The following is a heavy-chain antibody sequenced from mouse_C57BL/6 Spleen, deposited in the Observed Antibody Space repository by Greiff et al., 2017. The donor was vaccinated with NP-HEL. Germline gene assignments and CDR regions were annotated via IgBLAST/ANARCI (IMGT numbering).Heavy chain of an antibody. CDR3: ARSYGNYDWYFDV. V-gene: IGHV2-9-1*01. Sequence: VKLMESGPGLVAPSQSLSIPCTVSGFSLTSYAISWVRQPPGKGLEWLGVIWTGGGTNYNSALKSRLSISKDNSKSQVFLKMNSLQTDDTARYYCARSYGNYDWYFDVWGTGTTVTVSS. J-gene: IGHJ1*03. CDR2: IWTGGGT. D-gene: IGHD2-1*01. CDR1: GFSLTSYA.